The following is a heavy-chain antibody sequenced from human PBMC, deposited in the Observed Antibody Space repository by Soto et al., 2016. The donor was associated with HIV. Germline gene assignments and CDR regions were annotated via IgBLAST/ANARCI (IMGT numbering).Heavy chain of an antibody. CDR1: GFSFSSHG. D-gene: IGHD3-16*01. V-gene: IGHV3-33*06. Sequence: VQLVESGGGVVQPGRSLRLSCVASGFSFSSHGMHWVRQAPGKGLEWVAVIWYDGSNRYYSDYVKGRFTISRDNSKNRLYLQNEQPKEPRTRVYINCAKGRTPPGDSYYYYALDVWGQGTTVTVSS. CDR3: AKGRTPPGDSYYYYALDV. CDR2: IWYDGSNR. J-gene: IGHJ6*02.